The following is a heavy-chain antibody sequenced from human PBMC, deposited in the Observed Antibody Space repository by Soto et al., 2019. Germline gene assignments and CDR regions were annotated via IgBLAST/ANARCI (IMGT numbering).Heavy chain of an antibody. CDR1: GGSISPLY. CDR3: ARVGGVAARTFDY. Sequence: NPAETLSLTCADSGGSISPLYWSWVRQPPGKGLEWIGYLYYSDNTNYNPPLKSRVTISVDASKNQVSLRLTSVTAADTAVYYCARVGGVAARTFDYWGQGTVVTVSS. D-gene: IGHD3-16*01. J-gene: IGHJ4*02. V-gene: IGHV4-59*01. CDR2: LYYSDNT.